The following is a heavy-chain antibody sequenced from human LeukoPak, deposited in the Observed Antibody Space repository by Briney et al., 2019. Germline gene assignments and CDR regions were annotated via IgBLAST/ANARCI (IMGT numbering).Heavy chain of an antibody. CDR3: AKDVWWSVS. Sequence: GGSLRLSCAASGFTFSNHAMTWVRQAPGKGLEWVSAISADAVDTFYAPSVKGRFTISRDNSKNTMYLQINSLRAEDTAIYYCAKDVWWSVSWGQGTLVTVSP. J-gene: IGHJ5*02. CDR2: ISADAVDT. V-gene: IGHV3-23*01. CDR1: GFTFSNHA. D-gene: IGHD2-8*02.